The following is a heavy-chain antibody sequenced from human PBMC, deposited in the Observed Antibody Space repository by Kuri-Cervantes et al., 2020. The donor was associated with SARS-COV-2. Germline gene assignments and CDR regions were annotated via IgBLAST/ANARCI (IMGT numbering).Heavy chain of an antibody. CDR3: AKDGTSYQLLPNWFDP. V-gene: IGHV3-30*02. CDR1: GFTFSSYG. Sequence: GESLKISCAASGFTFSSYGMHWVRQAPGKGLEWVAFIRYDGSNKYYADSVKGRFTISRDNSKNTLYLQMNSLRAEDTAVYYCAKDGTSYQLLPNWFDPWGQGTLVTVSS. J-gene: IGHJ5*02. CDR2: IRYDGSNK. D-gene: IGHD2-2*01.